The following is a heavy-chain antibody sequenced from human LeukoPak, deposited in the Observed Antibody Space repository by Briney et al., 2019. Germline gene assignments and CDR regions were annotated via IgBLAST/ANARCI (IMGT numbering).Heavy chain of an antibody. D-gene: IGHD6-19*01. CDR2: INPNSGGT. CDR1: GYTFTGYY. CDR3: ARDHGRGAVAYDY. J-gene: IGHJ4*02. Sequence: ASVMVSCKASGYTFTGYYMHWVRQAPGQGLEWMGWINPNSGGTNYAQKFQGWVTMTRDTSISTAYMELSRLRSDDTAVYYCARDHGRGAVAYDYWGQGTLVTVSS. V-gene: IGHV1-2*04.